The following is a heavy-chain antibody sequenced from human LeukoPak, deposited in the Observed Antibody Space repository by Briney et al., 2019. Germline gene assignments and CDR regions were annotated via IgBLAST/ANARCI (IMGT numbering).Heavy chain of an antibody. CDR2: INPNSGGT. J-gene: IGHJ6*02. CDR1: GYTFTGYY. D-gene: IGHD6-13*01. V-gene: IGHV1-2*02. Sequence: ASVKVSCKASGYTFTGYYMHWVRQAPGQGLEWMGWINPNSGGTNYAQKSQGRVTMTRDTSISTAYMELSRLRSDDTAVYYCAREGIAAAANYYYGMDVWGQGTTVTVSS. CDR3: AREGIAAAANYYYGMDV.